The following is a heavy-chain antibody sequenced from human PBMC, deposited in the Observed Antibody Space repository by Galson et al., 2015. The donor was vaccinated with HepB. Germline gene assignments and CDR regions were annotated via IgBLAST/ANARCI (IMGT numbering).Heavy chain of an antibody. J-gene: IGHJ4*02. D-gene: IGHD5-24*01. CDR2: IRSKANSYAT. CDR3: TRLNRREWDYFDY. CDR1: GFTFSGSA. V-gene: IGHV3-73*01. Sequence: SLRLSCAASGFTFSGSAMHWVRQASGKGLEWVGRIRSKANSYATAYAASVKGRFTISRDDSKNTAYLQMSSLKTEDTAVYYCTRLNRREWDYFDYWGQGTLVTVSS.